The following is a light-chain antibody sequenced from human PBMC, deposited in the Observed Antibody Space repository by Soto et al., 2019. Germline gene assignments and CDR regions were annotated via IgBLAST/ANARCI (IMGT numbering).Light chain of an antibody. CDR1: QSISSW. Sequence: IQMSHSPSTLSASVLYRVTITCRASQSISSWLAWYQQKPGKAPKLLIYDASSLESGVPSRFSGSGSGTEFTLTISSLQPDDFATYYCQQYNSYWTFGQGTKVDIK. CDR2: DAS. CDR3: QQYNSYWT. V-gene: IGKV1-5*01. J-gene: IGKJ1*01.